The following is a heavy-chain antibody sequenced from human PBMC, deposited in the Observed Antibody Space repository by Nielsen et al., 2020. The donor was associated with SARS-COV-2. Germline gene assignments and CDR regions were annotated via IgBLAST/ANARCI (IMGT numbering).Heavy chain of an antibody. Sequence: ASVKVSCKASGYTFTGYYMHWVRQAPGKGLEWMGGFDPEDGETIYAQKFQGRVTMTEDTSTDTAYMELSSLRSEDTAVYYCATASTFPWLLLSYFDYWGQGTLVTVSS. V-gene: IGHV1-24*01. CDR3: ATASTFPWLLLSYFDY. CDR2: FDPEDGET. J-gene: IGHJ4*02. D-gene: IGHD3-22*01. CDR1: GYTFTGYY.